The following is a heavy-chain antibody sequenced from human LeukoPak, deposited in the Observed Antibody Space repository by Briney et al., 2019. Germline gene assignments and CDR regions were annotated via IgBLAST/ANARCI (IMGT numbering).Heavy chain of an antibody. CDR3: AKDVYSNYYYYYMAV. Sequence: GGSLRLSCAASGFSFSSYGMSWVRQAPGKGLEWVSSISGSGGSTFYADSVKGRFIISRDSSKNTLYLQMNSLRAEDTAVYYCAKDVYSNYYYYYMAVWGKGTTVTVSS. CDR2: ISGSGGST. CDR1: GFSFSSYG. J-gene: IGHJ6*03. D-gene: IGHD4-11*01. V-gene: IGHV3-23*01.